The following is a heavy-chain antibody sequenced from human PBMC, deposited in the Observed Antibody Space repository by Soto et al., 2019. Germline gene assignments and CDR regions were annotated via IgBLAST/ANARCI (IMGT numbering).Heavy chain of an antibody. CDR2: IYPGDSDT. CDR3: ARHPVDTAMVTSYYYGMDV. Sequence: PGESLKISCKGSGDSFTSYWIGWVRQMPEKGLEWMGIIYPGDSDTRYSPSFQGQVTISADKSISTAYLQWSSLKASDTAMYYCARHPVDTAMVTSYYYGMDVWGQGTTVTVSS. D-gene: IGHD5-18*01. V-gene: IGHV5-51*01. CDR1: GDSFTSYW. J-gene: IGHJ6*02.